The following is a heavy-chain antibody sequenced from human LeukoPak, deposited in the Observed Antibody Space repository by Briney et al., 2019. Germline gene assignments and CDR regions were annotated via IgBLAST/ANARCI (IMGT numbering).Heavy chain of an antibody. CDR1: GYTFTGYY. CDR2: ISPNSGGT. Sequence: ASVKVSCKASGYTFTGYYIHWVRQAPGQGLEWMGWISPNSGGTKYAQKFQGRVTMTRDTSISTAYLELSRLTSDDTALYYCASGVVGYTQAFDIWGQGTTVTVSS. J-gene: IGHJ3*02. D-gene: IGHD6-13*01. V-gene: IGHV1-2*02. CDR3: ASGVVGYTQAFDI.